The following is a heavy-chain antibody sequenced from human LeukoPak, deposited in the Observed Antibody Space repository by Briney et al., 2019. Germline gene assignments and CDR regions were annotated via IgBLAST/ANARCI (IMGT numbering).Heavy chain of an antibody. D-gene: IGHD5-18*01. V-gene: IGHV3-30*02. Sequence: PGGSLGLSCAASGFTFSSYGMHWVRQAPGKGLEWVAFIRYDGSNKYYADSVKGRFTISRDNSKNTLYLQMNSLRAEDTAVYYCAKDPTRYTAMVREYYFDYWGQGTLVIVSS. J-gene: IGHJ4*02. CDR3: AKDPTRYTAMVREYYFDY. CDR1: GFTFSSYG. CDR2: IRYDGSNK.